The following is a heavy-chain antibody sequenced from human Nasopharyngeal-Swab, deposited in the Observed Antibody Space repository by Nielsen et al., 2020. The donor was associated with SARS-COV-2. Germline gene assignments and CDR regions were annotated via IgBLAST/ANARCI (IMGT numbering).Heavy chain of an antibody. CDR3: ARDKDYYDSSGYYKKAYYYGMDV. CDR2: ISSSSSYI. CDR1: GFTFSSYA. V-gene: IGHV3-21*01. Sequence: GESLKISCAASGFTFSSYAMSWVRQAPGKGLEWVSSISSSSSYIYYADSVKGRFTISRDNAKNSLYLQMNSLRAEDTAVYYCARDKDYYDSSGYYKKAYYYGMDVWGQGTTVTVSS. D-gene: IGHD3-22*01. J-gene: IGHJ6*02.